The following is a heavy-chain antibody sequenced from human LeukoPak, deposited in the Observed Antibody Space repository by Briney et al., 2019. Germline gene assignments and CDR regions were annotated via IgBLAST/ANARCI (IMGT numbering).Heavy chain of an antibody. J-gene: IGHJ4*02. CDR3: ARDPHSLDY. CDR1: XXSFSSYS. V-gene: IGHV3-48*01. CDR2: IAYTGTI. Sequence: AGGSXRLSCTXXXXSFSSYSMNWVRQAPGKGLEWVAYIAYTGTIHYADSVRGRFAISRDNAKSSLFLQLNSLRAEDTAVYYCARDPHSLDYWGQGTLVTVSS.